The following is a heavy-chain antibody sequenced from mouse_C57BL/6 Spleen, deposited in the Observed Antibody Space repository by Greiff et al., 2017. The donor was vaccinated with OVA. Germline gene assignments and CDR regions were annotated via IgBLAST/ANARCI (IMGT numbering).Heavy chain of an antibody. CDR3: ARGDYYGSSLDY. J-gene: IGHJ2*01. V-gene: IGHV1-80*01. CDR1: GYAFSSYW. CDR2: IYPGDGDT. Sequence: QVQLQQSGPELVKPGASVKISCKASGYAFSSYWMNWVKQRPGKGLEWIGQIYPGDGDTNYNGKFKGKATLTADKSSSTAYMQLSSLTSEDSAVYFCARGDYYGSSLDYWGQGTTLTVSS. D-gene: IGHD1-1*01.